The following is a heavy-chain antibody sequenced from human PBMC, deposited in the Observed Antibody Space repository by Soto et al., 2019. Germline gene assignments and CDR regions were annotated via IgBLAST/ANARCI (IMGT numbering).Heavy chain of an antibody. CDR1: GGSISSGGYY. D-gene: IGHD1-26*01. CDR3: ARWVGATSFDY. Sequence: QVQLQESGPGLVKPSQTLSLTCTVSGGSISSGGYYWSWIRQHPGKGLEWIGYIYYSGSTYHNPSLKSRVTISVDTSKNHFSLKLSSVTAADTAVYSCARWVGATSFDYWGQGTLVTVSS. J-gene: IGHJ4*02. CDR2: IYYSGST. V-gene: IGHV4-31*03.